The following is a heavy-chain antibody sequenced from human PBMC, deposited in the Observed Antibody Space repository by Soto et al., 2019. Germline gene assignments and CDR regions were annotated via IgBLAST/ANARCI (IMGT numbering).Heavy chain of an antibody. CDR3: ARFGLVTFDC. D-gene: IGHD3-3*01. J-gene: IGHJ4*02. Sequence: GGSVRLSCAASGFIFNTYSMDWVRQAPGKGLEWVASISPSGSYMYYGDSLKGRFTVSRDNAKNSLYLQMDSLRADDTAIYYCARFGLVTFDCSGQGTLRTLSS. CDR1: GFIFNTYS. CDR2: ISPSGSYM. V-gene: IGHV3-21*01.